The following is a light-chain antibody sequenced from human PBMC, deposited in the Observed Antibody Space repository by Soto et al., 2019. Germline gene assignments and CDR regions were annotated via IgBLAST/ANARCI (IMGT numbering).Light chain of an antibody. CDR3: QQSYRTPHT. Sequence: DIQMTQSPSSLSASVGDRVTITCRASQSISSYLNWYQQKPGKAPKLLIYAASSLQSGVPSRFSGSGSGTDFTLTIGSLQPEDFATYYCQQSYRTPHTFGQGTKLEIK. V-gene: IGKV1-39*01. J-gene: IGKJ2*01. CDR1: QSISSY. CDR2: AAS.